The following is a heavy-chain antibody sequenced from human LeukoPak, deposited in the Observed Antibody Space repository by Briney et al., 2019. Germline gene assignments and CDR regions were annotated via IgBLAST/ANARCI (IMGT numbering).Heavy chain of an antibody. V-gene: IGHV3-53*01. CDR1: GFTVSNS. J-gene: IGHJ4*02. Sequence: PGGSLRLSCTVSGFTVSNSMSWVRQAPGKGLEWVSFIYSSVTHYSDSVKGRFTISRDNSKNTLFLQMNSLRAEDTAVYYCARRAGAYSHPYDYWGQGTLVTVSS. CDR3: ARRAGAYSHPYDY. D-gene: IGHD4/OR15-4a*01. CDR2: IYSSVT.